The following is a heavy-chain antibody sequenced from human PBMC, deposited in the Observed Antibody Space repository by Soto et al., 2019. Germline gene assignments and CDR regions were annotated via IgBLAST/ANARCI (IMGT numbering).Heavy chain of an antibody. D-gene: IGHD3-3*01. J-gene: IGHJ4*02. Sequence: GASVKVSCKASGYTFTSYVISWVRQAPGQGLEWMGWISAYNGNTNYAQKLQGRVTMTTDTSTSTAYMELRSLRSDDTAVYYCARDGDDFWSGYSPTFDYWGQGTLVTVSS. CDR3: ARDGDDFWSGYSPTFDY. CDR1: GYTFTSYV. V-gene: IGHV1-18*01. CDR2: ISAYNGNT.